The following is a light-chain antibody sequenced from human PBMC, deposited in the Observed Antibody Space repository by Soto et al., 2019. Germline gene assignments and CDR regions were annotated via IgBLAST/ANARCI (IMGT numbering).Light chain of an antibody. J-gene: IGKJ1*01. Sequence: DIQMTQSPSSLSASVGDRVTITCRASQSISSYLNWYQQKPGKAPKLLIYAASSLQSGVPSRFSGSGSGTDFTLTISSLQPEDFGTYYCQQCYMGWTFGQGTKVDIK. CDR2: AAS. V-gene: IGKV1-39*01. CDR3: QQCYMGWT. CDR1: QSISSY.